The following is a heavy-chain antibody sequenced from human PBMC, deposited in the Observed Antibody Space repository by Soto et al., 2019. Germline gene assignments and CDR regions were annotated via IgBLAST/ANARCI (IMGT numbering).Heavy chain of an antibody. V-gene: IGHV3-23*01. J-gene: IGHJ4*02. CDR3: AKDHEDGGYSSSWYDSYFDY. D-gene: IGHD6-13*01. CDR2: ISGSGGST. CDR1: GFTFSSYA. Sequence: EVQLLESGGGLVQPGGSLRLSCAASGFTFSSYAMSWVRQAPGKGLEWVSAISGSGGSTYYADSVKGRFTISRDNSKNTLYLQMNSLRAEDTAVYYCAKDHEDGGYSSSWYDSYFDYWGQGTLVTVSS.